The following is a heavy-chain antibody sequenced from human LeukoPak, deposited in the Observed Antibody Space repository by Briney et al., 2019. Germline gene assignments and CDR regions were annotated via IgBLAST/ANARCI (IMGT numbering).Heavy chain of an antibody. CDR2: LYYSGST. V-gene: IGHV4-34*01. Sequence: SETLSLTCAVYGGSFSGYYWSWIRQSPGKGLERIGTLYYSGSTYYNPSLKSRVSISVDTSKNRFSLRLSSVTAADTAVYYCARNIYDNFEAFGIWGQGTVVTVSS. J-gene: IGHJ3*02. D-gene: IGHD1-1*01. CDR1: GGSFSGYY. CDR3: ARNIYDNFEAFGI.